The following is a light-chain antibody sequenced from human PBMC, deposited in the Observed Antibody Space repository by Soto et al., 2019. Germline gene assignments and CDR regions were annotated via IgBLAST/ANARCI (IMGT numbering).Light chain of an antibody. Sequence: QSVLTQPPSVSGAPGQRVAISCTGSSSNIGAGYDVHWYQRLPGTAPKRLIYGDNYRPAGVPDRFSGSKSGTSASLAITGLQPEYEADYYCQSYDSSLTTFVFGTGTKVT. J-gene: IGLJ1*01. CDR3: QSYDSSLTTFV. CDR1: SSNIGAGYD. V-gene: IGLV1-40*01. CDR2: GDN.